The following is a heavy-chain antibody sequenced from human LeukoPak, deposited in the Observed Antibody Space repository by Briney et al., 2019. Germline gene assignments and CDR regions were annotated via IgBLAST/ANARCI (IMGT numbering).Heavy chain of an antibody. CDR3: ARQDDYGDPADFRH. Sequence: ASVKVSCKASGYTFTGYYMHWVRQAPGQGLEWMGWINPTSGGTNYAQKFQGRVTMTRDTSISTAYMELSRLRSDDTAVYYCARQDDYGDPADFRHWGQGTLVTVSS. CDR1: GYTFTGYY. D-gene: IGHD4-17*01. J-gene: IGHJ1*01. CDR2: INPTSGGT. V-gene: IGHV1-2*02.